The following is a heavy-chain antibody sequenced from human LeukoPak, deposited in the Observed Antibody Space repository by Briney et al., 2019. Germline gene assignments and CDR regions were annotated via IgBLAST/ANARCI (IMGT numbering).Heavy chain of an antibody. CDR3: ARQISRYCSGGSCYSGWELYFDY. CDR2: ISSSGSSI. CDR1: GFTFSSYE. V-gene: IGHV3-48*03. D-gene: IGHD2-15*01. J-gene: IGHJ4*02. Sequence: PGGSLRLSCAASGFTFSSYEMNWVRQAPGKGLEWVSYISSSGSSIHYADSVKGRFTISRDNAKNSLYLQMNSLRAEDTAVYHCARQISRYCSGGSCYSGWELYFDYWGQGTPVTVSS.